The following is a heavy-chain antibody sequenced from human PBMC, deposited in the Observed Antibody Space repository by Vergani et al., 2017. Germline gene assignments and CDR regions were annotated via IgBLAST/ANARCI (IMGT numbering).Heavy chain of an antibody. CDR3: ARVNTETNGHLYYYYYMDV. V-gene: IGHV4-34*01. J-gene: IGHJ6*03. D-gene: IGHD4-11*01. Sequence: QVQLQQWGGGLLKPSETLSLTCVVNGGSFTSYHWTWIRQSPGEGLEWVGDIDHTGRPDYNPSLKSRITMSVEKCRNQFSLTPNSVTATDTAIYFCARVNTETNGHLYYYYYMDVWGQGTAVTVS. CDR2: IDHTGRP. CDR1: GGSFTSYH.